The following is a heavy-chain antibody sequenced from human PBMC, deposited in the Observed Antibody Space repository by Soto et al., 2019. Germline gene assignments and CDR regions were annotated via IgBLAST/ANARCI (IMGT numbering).Heavy chain of an antibody. Sequence: QVQLVQSGAEVKKPGSSVKVSCKASGGTFSSYAISWVRQAPGQGLEWMGGIIPIFGTANYAQKFQGRVTITADESTSTAYMELSSLRSEDTAVYYCARDRGGYSGYDRSMYNWFDPWGQGTLVTVSS. CDR3: ARDRGGYSGYDRSMYNWFDP. V-gene: IGHV1-69*01. D-gene: IGHD5-12*01. J-gene: IGHJ5*02. CDR2: IIPIFGTA. CDR1: GGTFSSYA.